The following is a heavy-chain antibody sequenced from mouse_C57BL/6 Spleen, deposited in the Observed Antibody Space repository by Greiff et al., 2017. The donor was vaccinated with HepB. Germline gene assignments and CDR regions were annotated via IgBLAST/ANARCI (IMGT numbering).Heavy chain of an antibody. Sequence: EVKLVESEGGLVQPGSSIKLSCTASGFTFSDYYMAWVRQVPEKGLEWVANINYDGSSTYYLDSLKSRFIISRDNAKNILYLQMSSLKSEDTATYYCARDGRYGNPFDYWGQGTTLTVSS. V-gene: IGHV5-16*01. CDR1: GFTFSDYY. J-gene: IGHJ2*01. CDR3: ARDGRYGNPFDY. D-gene: IGHD2-1*01. CDR2: INYDGSST.